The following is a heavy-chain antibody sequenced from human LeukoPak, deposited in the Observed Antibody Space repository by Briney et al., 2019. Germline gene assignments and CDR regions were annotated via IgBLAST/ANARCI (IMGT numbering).Heavy chain of an antibody. CDR1: GYTFTSYY. V-gene: IGHV1-46*01. Sequence: ASVKVSCKASGYTFTSYYMHWVRQAPGQGLEWMGIINPSGGSTSYAQNFQGRVTVTRDTSASTVHMELSSLRSEDTAVYYCARDRFVGLAPFDPWGQGTLVTVSS. CDR3: ARDRFVGLAPFDP. CDR2: INPSGGST. D-gene: IGHD2-15*01. J-gene: IGHJ5*02.